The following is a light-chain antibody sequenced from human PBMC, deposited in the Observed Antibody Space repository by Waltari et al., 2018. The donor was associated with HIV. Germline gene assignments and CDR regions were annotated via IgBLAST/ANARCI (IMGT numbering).Light chain of an antibody. J-gene: IGLJ1*01. CDR1: GSNHRSNY. CDR3: AAWDDTLKVYV. Sequence: QSVLAQPPSVSWAPGQRVPISCSGCGSNHRSNYVNWYQQLPVTAPRVLIYNDDQRPSGVPARFSGSKAGTTASLAISGLQSEDEADYYCAAWDDTLKVYVFGTGTKVTVL. CDR2: NDD. V-gene: IGLV1-44*01.